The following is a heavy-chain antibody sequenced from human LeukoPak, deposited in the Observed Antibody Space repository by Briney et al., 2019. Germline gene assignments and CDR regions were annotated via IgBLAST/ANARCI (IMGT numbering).Heavy chain of an antibody. CDR2: ISNSGSYI. CDR3: ARVGASSSWYGSYYYYYMDV. Sequence: GGSLRLSCAASGFTFSSYTMSWVRQAPGKGLEWVSLISNSGSYIYYAESMKGRVTISRDNAKNSLFLQMNSLRDEDTALYYCARVGASSSWYGSYYYYYMDVWGMGTTVTV. CDR1: GFTFSSYT. J-gene: IGHJ6*03. D-gene: IGHD6-13*01. V-gene: IGHV3-21*01.